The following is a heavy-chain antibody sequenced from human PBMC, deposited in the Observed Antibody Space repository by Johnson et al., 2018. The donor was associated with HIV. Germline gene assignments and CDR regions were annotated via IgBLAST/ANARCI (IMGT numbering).Heavy chain of an antibody. CDR2: IKSESDGGTT. CDR1: GFTFSNAW. J-gene: IGHJ3*02. D-gene: IGHD2-15*01. V-gene: IGHV3-15*01. CDR3: STGDIVVVAGRMLLPLHDAFDI. Sequence: EVQLVESGGGLVKPGGSLRLSCAASGFTFSNAWMNWVRQAPGKGLEWIGRIKSESDGGTTDYPTPVKGRFTISRDDSKNMLYLQMNSLKIEDTAVYYCSTGDIVVVAGRMLLPLHDAFDIWGQGTMVTVSS.